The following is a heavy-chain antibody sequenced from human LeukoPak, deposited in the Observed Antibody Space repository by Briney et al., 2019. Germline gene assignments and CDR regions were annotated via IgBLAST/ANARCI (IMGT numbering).Heavy chain of an antibody. CDR3: ARDPTTVTTIFDS. J-gene: IGHJ4*02. V-gene: IGHV4-4*07. D-gene: IGHD4-17*01. CDR1: GVSISAYY. Sequence: PSETLSLTCSVSGVSISAYYWSWIRQPAGKGLEWIGRIYPGESIYASENTNYNPSLKSRVSMSGDTSKNQVSLKLRSVTAADTAVYYCARDPTTVTTIFDSWGQGTLVTVSS. CDR2: IYPGESIYASENT.